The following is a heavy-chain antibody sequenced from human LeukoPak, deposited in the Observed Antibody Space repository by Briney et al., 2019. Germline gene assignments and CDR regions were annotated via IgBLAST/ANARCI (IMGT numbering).Heavy chain of an antibody. CDR1: GGSISSSSYY. CDR3: ARDESVAFDI. Sequence: PSETLSLTCTVSGGSISSSSYYWGWIRQPPGKGLEWIGSIYYSGSTYYNPSLKSRVTISVDTSKNQFSLKLSSVTAADTAVYYCARDESVAFDIWGQGTMVTVSS. CDR2: IYYSGST. J-gene: IGHJ3*02. V-gene: IGHV4-39*07.